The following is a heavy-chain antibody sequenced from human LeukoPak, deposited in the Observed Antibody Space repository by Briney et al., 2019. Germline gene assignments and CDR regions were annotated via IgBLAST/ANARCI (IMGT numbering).Heavy chain of an antibody. CDR1: GFTFSSYS. CDR3: ARDFPRPGRVDY. J-gene: IGHJ4*02. CDR2: ISSSSSYI. D-gene: IGHD1-26*01. V-gene: IGHV3-21*01. Sequence: GGSLRLSCAASGFTFSSYSMTWVRQAPGKGLEWVSSISSSSSYIYYADSVKGRFTISRDNAKNSLYLQMNSLRAEDTAVYYCARDFPRPGRVDYWGQGTLVTVSS.